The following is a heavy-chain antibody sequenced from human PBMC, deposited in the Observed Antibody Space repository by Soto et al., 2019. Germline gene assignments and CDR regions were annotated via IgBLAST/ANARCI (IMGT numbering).Heavy chain of an antibody. CDR2: ISAYNGNT. CDR1: GYTFTSYG. V-gene: IGHV1-18*01. J-gene: IGHJ6*02. D-gene: IGHD5-18*01. CDR3: AIYVVDTATGYYYGMDV. Sequence: QVQLVQSGAEVKKPGASVKVSCKASGYTFTSYGISWVRQAPGQGLEWMGWISAYNGNTNYAQKLQGRVTMTTDTSTSTAYKELRSLRSDDTAVYYCAIYVVDTATGYYYGMDVWGQGTTVTVSS.